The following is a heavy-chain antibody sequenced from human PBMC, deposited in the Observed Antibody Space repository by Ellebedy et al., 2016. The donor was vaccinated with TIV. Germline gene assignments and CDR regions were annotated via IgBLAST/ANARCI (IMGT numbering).Heavy chain of an antibody. CDR3: ARDERGSSSYVSNFDL. CDR1: GGSISYHY. J-gene: IGHJ4*02. D-gene: IGHD6-13*01. CDR2: IYPSGTT. Sequence: MPSETLSPTCTVSGGSISYHYWSCIRQSAGRGLEWIGRIYPSGTTNFNPSFESRVTMSIDTSKNVFSMQLNSVTAADSAIYYCARDERGSSSYVSNFDLWGQGILVTVSS. V-gene: IGHV4-4*07.